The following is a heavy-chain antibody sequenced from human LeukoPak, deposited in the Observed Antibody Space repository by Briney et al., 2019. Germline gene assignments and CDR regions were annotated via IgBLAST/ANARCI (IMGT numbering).Heavy chain of an antibody. Sequence: SEALSLTCTAPGGSISSGTSYWSWIRQPGGKGLEWIGRIYHSGSPNYNPSLKSRVTISVDTSKNQFSLKLSSVTAADTAVYYCARGDDYGDRRGLHWFDSWGQGTLVTVSS. CDR2: IYHSGSP. J-gene: IGHJ5*01. D-gene: IGHD4-17*01. V-gene: IGHV4-61*02. CDR3: ARGDDYGDRRGLHWFDS. CDR1: GGSISSGTSY.